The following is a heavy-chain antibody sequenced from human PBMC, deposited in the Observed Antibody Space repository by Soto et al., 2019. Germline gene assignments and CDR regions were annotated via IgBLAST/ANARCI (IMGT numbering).Heavy chain of an antibody. V-gene: IGHV4-31*03. CDR1: GGSVSIAGYY. CDR2: IYYSGST. Sequence: SETLSLTCTVSGGSVSIAGYYWTWIRHHPGKGLEWIGYIYYSGSTYYNPSLKSRVTISLDTSKNQFSLKLSSVTAADTAVYYCARDAGYNEYDYWGQGNLVPVSS. CDR3: ARDAGYNEYDY. D-gene: IGHD5-12*01. J-gene: IGHJ4*02.